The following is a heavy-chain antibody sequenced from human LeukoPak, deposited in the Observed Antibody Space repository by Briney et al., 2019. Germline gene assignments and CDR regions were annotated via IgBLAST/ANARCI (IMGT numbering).Heavy chain of an antibody. J-gene: IGHJ5*02. Sequence: SETLSLTCAVYGGSFSGYYWSWIRQPPGKGLEWIGEINHSGSTNYNPSLKSRVTISVDTSKNQFSLKLSSVTAADTAVYYCARGLLGYYDFWSGSTGRNWFDPWGQGTLVTVSS. CDR1: GGSFSGYY. V-gene: IGHV4-34*01. CDR2: INHSGST. D-gene: IGHD3-3*01. CDR3: ARGLLGYYDFWSGSTGRNWFDP.